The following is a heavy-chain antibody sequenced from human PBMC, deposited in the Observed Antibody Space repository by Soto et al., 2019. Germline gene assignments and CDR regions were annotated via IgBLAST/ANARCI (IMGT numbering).Heavy chain of an antibody. J-gene: IGHJ4*02. CDR1: GYTFTSYA. CDR2: INAGNGNT. CDR3: ARVKGAGGDYGIDY. D-gene: IGHD4-17*01. Sequence: ASVKVSCKASGYTFTSYAMHWVRQAPGQRLEWMGWINAGNGNTKYSQKFQGRVTITRDTSTSTVYMELSSLRSEDTAVYYCARVKGAGGDYGIDYWGQGTLVTVSS. V-gene: IGHV1-3*01.